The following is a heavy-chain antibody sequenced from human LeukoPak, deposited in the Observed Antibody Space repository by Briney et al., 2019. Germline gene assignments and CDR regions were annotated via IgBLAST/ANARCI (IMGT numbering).Heavy chain of an antibody. CDR2: ITSSGATT. Sequence: PGGSLRLSCSASGFSFSDSYMNWFRLSPEKGLEWIAYITSSGATTEYADSVKGRFTISRVSAKNSTYLQMNSLRPEDTAVYYCARDPDYGDPYWGQGTLVTVSS. D-gene: IGHD4/OR15-4a*01. J-gene: IGHJ4*02. CDR1: GFSFSDSY. V-gene: IGHV3-11*01. CDR3: ARDPDYGDPY.